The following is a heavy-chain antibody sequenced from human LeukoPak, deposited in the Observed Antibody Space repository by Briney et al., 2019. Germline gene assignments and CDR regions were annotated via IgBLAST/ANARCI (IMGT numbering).Heavy chain of an antibody. V-gene: IGHV3-64*01. D-gene: IGHD3-10*01. CDR3: ARDRLVRRPYYYGMDV. Sequence: GGSLRLSCAASGFTFSSYAMHWVRQAPGRGLEYVSAISSNGGSTYYANSVKGRFTISRDNSKNTLYLQMGSLRAEDMAVYYCARDRLVRRPYYYGMDVWGQGTTVTVSS. CDR2: ISSNGGST. CDR1: GFTFSSYA. J-gene: IGHJ6*02.